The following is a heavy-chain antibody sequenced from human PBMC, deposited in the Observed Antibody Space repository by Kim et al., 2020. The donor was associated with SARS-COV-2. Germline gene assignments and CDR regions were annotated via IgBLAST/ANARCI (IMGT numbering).Heavy chain of an antibody. V-gene: IGHV7-4-1*02. CDR1: GYTFTSYA. J-gene: IGHJ5*02. D-gene: IGHD3-9*01. Sequence: ASVKVSCKASGYTFTSYAMNWVRQAPGQGLEWMGWINTNTGNPTYAQGFTGRFVFFLDTSVSTAYLQISSLKAEDTAVDYCARGCVLRYFDWLLSESWFDHWGQGALVTVSS. CDR2: INTNTGNP. CDR3: ARGCVLRYFDWLLSESWFDH.